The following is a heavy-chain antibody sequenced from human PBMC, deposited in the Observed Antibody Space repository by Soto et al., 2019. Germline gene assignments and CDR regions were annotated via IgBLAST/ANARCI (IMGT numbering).Heavy chain of an antibody. CDR2: IWYDGSNK. CDR1: GFTFSSYG. D-gene: IGHD2-15*01. J-gene: IGHJ4*01. Sequence: PGGSLRLSCAASGFTFSSYGMHWVRQAPGKGLEWVAVIWYDGSNKYYADSVKGRFTISRDNAKNSLYLQMNSLRAEDTAVYYCARSLPCSGDSCYSTPPDYWGQGTLVTVSS. V-gene: IGHV3-33*01. CDR3: ARSLPCSGDSCYSTPPDY.